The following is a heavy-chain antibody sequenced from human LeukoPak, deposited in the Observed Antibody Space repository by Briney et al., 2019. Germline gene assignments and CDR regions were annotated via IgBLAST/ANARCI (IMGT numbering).Heavy chain of an antibody. CDR3: ARDVRYSSDY. Sequence: GGSLRLSCAASGFTFSIYWMHWVRQAPGKGLVWVSRINSDGSSTSYAGLVKGRFTISRDNAKNTLYLQMNSLRAEDTAVYFCARDVRYSSDYWGQGTLVTVSS. J-gene: IGHJ4*02. CDR2: INSDGSST. D-gene: IGHD6-13*01. V-gene: IGHV3-74*01. CDR1: GFTFSIYW.